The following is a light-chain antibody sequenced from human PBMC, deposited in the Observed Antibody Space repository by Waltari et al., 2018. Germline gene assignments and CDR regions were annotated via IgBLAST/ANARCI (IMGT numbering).Light chain of an antibody. CDR1: SSSIGRNY. V-gene: IGLV1-47*01. CDR3: ATWDNSLSGQWV. J-gene: IGLJ3*02. Sequence: QSVLPPPPSASETPGQRVTLSCSGSSSSIGRNYVYWYQQLPGAAPKLLIYRSNQRPSGVPDRFSGSKSGTSASLAISGLRSEDEADYYCATWDNSLSGQWVFGGGTKLTVL. CDR2: RSN.